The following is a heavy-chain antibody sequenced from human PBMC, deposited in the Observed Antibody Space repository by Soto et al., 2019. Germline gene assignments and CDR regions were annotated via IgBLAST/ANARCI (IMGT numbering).Heavy chain of an antibody. D-gene: IGHD2-15*01. Sequence: EVQLLESGGGLVQPGGSLRLSCAASGFTFSSYAMSWVRQAPGKGLEWVSAISGSGGSTYYADSVKGRFTISRDNSKNTLYLQMNSLRAEDTAVYYCAKALVVVVAARVPFDYWGPGTLVTVSS. V-gene: IGHV3-23*01. CDR1: GFTFSSYA. CDR3: AKALVVVVAARVPFDY. J-gene: IGHJ4*02. CDR2: ISGSGGST.